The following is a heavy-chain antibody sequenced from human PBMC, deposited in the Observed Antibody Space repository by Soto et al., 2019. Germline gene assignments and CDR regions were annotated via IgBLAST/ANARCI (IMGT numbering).Heavy chain of an antibody. J-gene: IGHJ4*02. CDR2: IRSKANSYAT. CDR1: GFTFSGSA. CDR3: ASRYYYDSSGSYF. D-gene: IGHD3-22*01. V-gene: IGHV3-73*01. Sequence: EVQLVESGGGLVQPGGSLKLSCAASGFTFSGSAMHWVRQASGKGLEWVGRIRSKANSYATAYAASVKGRFTISRDDSKNTAYLQMNSLKTEDTAVYYCASRYYYDSSGSYFWGQGTLVTVSS.